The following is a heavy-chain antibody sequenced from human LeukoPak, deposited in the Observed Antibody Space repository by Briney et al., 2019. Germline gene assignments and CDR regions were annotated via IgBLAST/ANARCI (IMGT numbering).Heavy chain of an antibody. CDR3: ARRLAGTEDY. D-gene: IGHD6-13*01. Sequence: SHTLSLTCTVSVGSISSSSYYWGWIRQPPGKGLEWVGRIYYSGSTYYNPSLKSRVTISVDTSKNQFSLKLSSVTAADTAVYYCARRLAGTEDYWGQGTLVTVSS. J-gene: IGHJ4*02. CDR2: IYYSGST. CDR1: VGSISSSSYY. V-gene: IGHV4-39*01.